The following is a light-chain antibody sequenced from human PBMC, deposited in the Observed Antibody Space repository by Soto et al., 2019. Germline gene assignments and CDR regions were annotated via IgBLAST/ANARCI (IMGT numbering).Light chain of an antibody. CDR1: SSDVGGYNY. J-gene: IGLJ1*01. CDR3: SSYTSSSTLGGV. CDR2: DVS. V-gene: IGLV2-14*01. Sequence: SQPASVTGSPVQWITIFCTGTSSDVGGYNYVSWYQQHPGKAPKLMIYDVSNRPSGVSNRFSGSKSGNTASLTISGLQAEDEADYYCSSYTSSSTLGGVFGTGSKVTVL.